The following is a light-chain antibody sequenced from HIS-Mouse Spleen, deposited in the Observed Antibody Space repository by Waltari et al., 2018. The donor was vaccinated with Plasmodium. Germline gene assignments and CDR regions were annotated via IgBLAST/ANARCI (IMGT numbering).Light chain of an antibody. V-gene: IGLV2-11*01. J-gene: IGLJ3*02. CDR2: DVS. CDR1: ISDVVGYTF. CDR3: CSYAGSYTWV. Sequence: QSALTQPRSVSWSPGPSVTISCTGTISDVVGYTFVSCYQQHPGKAPKLMIYDVSKRPSGVPDRFSGSKSGNTASLTISGLQAEDEADYYCCSYAGSYTWVFGGGTKLTVL.